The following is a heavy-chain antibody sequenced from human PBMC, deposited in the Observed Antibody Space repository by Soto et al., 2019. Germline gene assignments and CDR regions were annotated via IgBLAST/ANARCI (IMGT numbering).Heavy chain of an antibody. CDR2: IYYSGST. V-gene: IGHV4-39*01. D-gene: IGHD2-2*01. CDR3: ARPPTHCSSTSCYAFDI. J-gene: IGHJ3*02. CDR1: GGSISSSSYY. Sequence: SETLSLTCTVSGGSISSSSYYWGWIRQPPGKGLEWIGSIYYSGSTYYNPSLKSRVTISVDTSKNQFSLKLSSVTAADTAVYYCARPPTHCSSTSCYAFDIWGQGTMVTVSS.